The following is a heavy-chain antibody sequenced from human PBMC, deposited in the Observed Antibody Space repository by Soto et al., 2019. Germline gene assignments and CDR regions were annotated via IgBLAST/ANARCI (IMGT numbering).Heavy chain of an antibody. CDR2: IGGGGDDT. Sequence: DVQLLESGGGLIQPGGSLRLSCAASGFTVSNFAMSWVRQAPGKGLESVSGIGGGGDDTYDADSVKCRFTISRDNSKNTLYLQMDSLRDADTAMYYCVKDAVPYNGMWDWFDLWGQGTLVTVSS. D-gene: IGHD1-26*01. CDR1: GFTVSNFA. CDR3: VKDAVPYNGMWDWFDL. V-gene: IGHV3-23*01. J-gene: IGHJ5*02.